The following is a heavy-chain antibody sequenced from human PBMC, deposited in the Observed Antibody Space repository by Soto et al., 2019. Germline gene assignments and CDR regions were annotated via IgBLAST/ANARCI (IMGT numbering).Heavy chain of an antibody. D-gene: IGHD1-1*01. CDR1: AFTFSGDW. Sequence: EVQLVESGGGLVQPGGSLRLSCTTSAFTFSGDWMTWVRQAPGKGLEWVGTIKQDGSEKHYVDSVKGRFTISRDNAKNSMYLQMNGLKVEDTAVYYCVRFVRQLDCWGQGTLVTVSS. J-gene: IGHJ4*02. V-gene: IGHV3-7*05. CDR3: VRFVRQLDC. CDR2: IKQDGSEK.